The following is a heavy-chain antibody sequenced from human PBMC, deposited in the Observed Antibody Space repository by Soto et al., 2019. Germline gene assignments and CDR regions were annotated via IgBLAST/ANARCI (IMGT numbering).Heavy chain of an antibody. V-gene: IGHV3-23*01. CDR2: TSGSGGTT. Sequence: GGSLRLSCAASGFTFSNYAMSWVRQAPGKGLEWVSVTSGSGGTTYYADSVKGRFTISRDNSKNTLYLQINSLRAEDTAVYYCAKDFQGYDAPVYFDYWGQGTLVTVSS. D-gene: IGHD5-12*01. J-gene: IGHJ4*02. CDR1: GFTFSNYA. CDR3: AKDFQGYDAPVYFDY.